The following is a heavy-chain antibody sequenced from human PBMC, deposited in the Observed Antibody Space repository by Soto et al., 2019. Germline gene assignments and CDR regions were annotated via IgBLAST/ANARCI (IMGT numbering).Heavy chain of an antibody. CDR3: ARSLRWGVVTGWFDP. D-gene: IGHD2-21*02. CDR1: GGTFSSYA. Sequence: QVQLVQPGAEVKKPGSSVKVSCKASGGTFSSYAISWVRQAPGQGLEWMGGIIPIFGTANYAQKFQGRVTITADKSTSTAYMELSSLRSEDTAVYYCARSLRWGVVTGWFDPWGQGTLVTVSS. CDR2: IIPIFGTA. J-gene: IGHJ5*02. V-gene: IGHV1-69*06.